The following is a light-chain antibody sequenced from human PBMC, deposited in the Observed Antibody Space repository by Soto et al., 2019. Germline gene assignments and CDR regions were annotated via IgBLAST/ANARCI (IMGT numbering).Light chain of an antibody. Sequence: EIVLTQSPATLSLSPGERATLSCRASQSVSSYLAWYQQKPGQAPRLLIYDASNRATGIPARFSGSGSGTDFTLTISSLEPEDFAVYYCQQRSNWYNFGQGTKLEFK. CDR2: DAS. CDR3: QQRSNWYN. V-gene: IGKV3-11*01. CDR1: QSVSSY. J-gene: IGKJ2*01.